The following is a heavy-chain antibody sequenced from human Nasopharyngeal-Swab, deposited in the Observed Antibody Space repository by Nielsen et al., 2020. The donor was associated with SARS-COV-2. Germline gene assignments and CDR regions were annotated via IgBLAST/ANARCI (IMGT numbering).Heavy chain of an antibody. CDR3: ARSSQSYGYEFDF. CDR2: IYPGDSDT. Sequence: KVSCKGSGYRFSTYWIVWVRQMPGRGLEWMGTIYPGDSDTRYIPSFQGQATISADKSMNTAHLQWSSLKAADTAMYYCARSSQSYGYEFDFWGQGTLVTVSP. V-gene: IGHV5-51*01. CDR1: GYRFSTYW. D-gene: IGHD3-16*01. J-gene: IGHJ5*01.